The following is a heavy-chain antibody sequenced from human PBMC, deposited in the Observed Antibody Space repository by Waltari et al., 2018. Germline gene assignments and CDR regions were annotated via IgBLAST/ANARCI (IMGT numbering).Heavy chain of an antibody. V-gene: IGHV3-30*02. D-gene: IGHD7-27*01. CDR1: GFTFSSYG. J-gene: IGHJ3*02. CDR2: IRYDGSNK. CDR3: AKERTGDHDAFDI. Sequence: QVQLVESGGGVVQPGGSLRLSCAASGFTFSSYGMHWVRQAPGKGLGWVAFIRYDGSNKYYADSVKGRFTISRDNSKNTLYLQMNSLRAEDTAVYYCAKERTGDHDAFDIWGQGTMVTVSS.